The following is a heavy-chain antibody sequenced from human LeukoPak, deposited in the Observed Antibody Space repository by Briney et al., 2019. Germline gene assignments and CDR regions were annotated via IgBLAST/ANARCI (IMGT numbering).Heavy chain of an antibody. Sequence: PGGSLRLSCAASGFNFSSFVIHWVRQAPGKGLEWVAVIWYDGSNKYYADSVKGRFTISRDNSKNTLYLQINSLRAEDTAVYYCVREFYDSSGYKYLNSWGQGTLVTVSS. CDR1: GFNFSSFV. V-gene: IGHV3-33*01. CDR2: IWYDGSNK. J-gene: IGHJ4*02. D-gene: IGHD3-22*01. CDR3: VREFYDSSGYKYLNS.